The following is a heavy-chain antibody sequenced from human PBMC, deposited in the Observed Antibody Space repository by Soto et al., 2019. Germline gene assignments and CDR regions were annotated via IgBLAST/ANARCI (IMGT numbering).Heavy chain of an antibody. J-gene: IGHJ6*02. CDR2: IIPIFGTA. CDR3: ARGGGSGYYNPSYYYYGMDV. Sequence: ASVKVSCKASGGTFSSYAISWVRQAPGQGLEWMGGIIPIFGTANYAQKFQGRVTITADESTSTAYMEQSSLRSEDTAVYYCARGGGSGYYNPSYYYYGMDVWGQGTTVTVSS. D-gene: IGHD3-22*01. CDR1: GGTFSSYA. V-gene: IGHV1-69*13.